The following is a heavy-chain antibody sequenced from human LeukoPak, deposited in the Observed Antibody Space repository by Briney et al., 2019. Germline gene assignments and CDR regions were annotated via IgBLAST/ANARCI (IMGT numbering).Heavy chain of an antibody. CDR3: ARDRSSGWYVYDY. CDR1: GLTFKSYG. V-gene: IGHV3-33*01. Sequence: AGGSLRLSCAASGLTFKSYGMHWVRQAPGKGLEWVAVIWYGGSNKYYADSVKGRFTISRDNSKNTLFLQMNSLRVEDTPVYYCARDRSSGWYVYDYWGQGTLVTVSS. D-gene: IGHD6-19*01. J-gene: IGHJ4*02. CDR2: IWYGGSNK.